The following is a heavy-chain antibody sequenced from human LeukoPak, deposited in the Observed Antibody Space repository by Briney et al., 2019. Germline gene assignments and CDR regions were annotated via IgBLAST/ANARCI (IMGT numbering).Heavy chain of an antibody. CDR1: GGTFSSYA. CDR2: IIPIFGTA. Sequence: SVKVSCKASGGTFSSYAISWVRQAPGQGLEWMGGIIPIFGTANYAQKFQGRVTITADESTSTAYMELSSLISEDTAVYYCARDHSSSGELLSYWFDPWGQGTLVTVSS. CDR3: ARDHSSSGELLSYWFDP. V-gene: IGHV1-69*13. D-gene: IGHD6-13*01. J-gene: IGHJ5*02.